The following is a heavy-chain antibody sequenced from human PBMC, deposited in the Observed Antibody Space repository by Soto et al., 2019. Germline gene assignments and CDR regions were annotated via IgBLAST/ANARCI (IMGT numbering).Heavy chain of an antibody. CDR2: ISYDGSNK. V-gene: IGHV3-30*18. D-gene: IGHD5-12*01. Sequence: GGSLRLSCAASGFTFSTYSMNWVRQAPGKGLEWVAVISYDGSNKYYADSVKGRFTISRDNSKNTLYLQMNSLRAEDTAVYYCAKEYSGYDHFDYWGQGTLVTVSS. CDR3: AKEYSGYDHFDY. J-gene: IGHJ4*02. CDR1: GFTFSTYS.